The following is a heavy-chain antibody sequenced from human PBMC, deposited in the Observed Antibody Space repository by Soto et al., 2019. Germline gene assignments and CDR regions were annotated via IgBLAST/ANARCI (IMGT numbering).Heavy chain of an antibody. CDR3: ASSAPITIFGVVPYYYYGMDA. Sequence: GASVKVSCKASGYTFTSYDINWVRQATGQGLEWMGWMNPNSGNTGYAQKFQGRVTMTRNTSISTAYMELSSLRSEDTAVYYCASSAPITIFGVVPYYYYGMDAWGQGTTVTVSS. D-gene: IGHD3-3*01. CDR1: GYTFTSYD. CDR2: MNPNSGNT. V-gene: IGHV1-8*01. J-gene: IGHJ6*02.